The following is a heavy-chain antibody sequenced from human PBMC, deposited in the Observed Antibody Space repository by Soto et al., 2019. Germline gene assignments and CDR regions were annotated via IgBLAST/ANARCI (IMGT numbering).Heavy chain of an antibody. D-gene: IGHD6-19*01. CDR2: FNPSGLST. CDR3: AKVTHRGPIAEAGPLGS. V-gene: IGHV1-46*01. Sequence: QVHLVQSGTEVKKPGASVKVSCQASGSITNHHMHWVRQAPGQGLEWMGIFNPSGLSTTYAQKFQGRVTNTRDTSTSTVYMELSSLTSEDTAVYFCAKVTHRGPIAEAGPLGSWGQGTLVIVSS. CDR1: GSITNHH. J-gene: IGHJ4*02.